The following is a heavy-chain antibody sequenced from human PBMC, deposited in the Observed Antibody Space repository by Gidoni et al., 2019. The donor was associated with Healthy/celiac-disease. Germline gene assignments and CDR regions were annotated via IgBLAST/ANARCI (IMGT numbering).Heavy chain of an antibody. CDR2: ISWDGGST. J-gene: IGHJ4*02. CDR3: AKGSHGYCSGGSCHLPLDY. Sequence: EVQLVESGGVVVQPGGSLRLSCAASGFTFDDYALPWVRQAPGKGLEWVSLISWDGGSTYYADSVKGRFTISRDNSKNSLYLQMNSLRAEDTALYYCAKGSHGYCSGGSCHLPLDYWGQGTLVTVSS. V-gene: IGHV3-43D*03. CDR1: GFTFDDYA. D-gene: IGHD2-15*01.